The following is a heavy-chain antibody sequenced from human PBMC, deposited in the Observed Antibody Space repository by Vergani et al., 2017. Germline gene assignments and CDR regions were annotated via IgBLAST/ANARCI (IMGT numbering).Heavy chain of an antibody. D-gene: IGHD2-21*02. J-gene: IGHJ6*02. Sequence: VQLVESGGGLVQPGGSLRLSCAASGFTVSDYYMSWIRQAPGKGLEWVSYISSSSSYTNYADSVKGRFTISRDNAKNSLYLQMNSLRAEDTAVYYCARHYTYCGGDCSGGGMYVWGQGP. CDR2: ISSSSSYT. CDR3: ARHYTYCGGDCSGGGMYV. CDR1: GFTVSDYY. V-gene: IGHV3-11*05.